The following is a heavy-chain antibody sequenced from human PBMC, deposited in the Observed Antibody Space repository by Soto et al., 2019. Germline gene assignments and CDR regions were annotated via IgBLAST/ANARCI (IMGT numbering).Heavy chain of an antibody. J-gene: IGHJ2*01. V-gene: IGHV3-23*01. CDR3: AAREGRRTSYCYHF. CDR1: GVTFSNHV. D-gene: IGHD3-22*01. CDR2: ITGRGESS. Sequence: PGRSLRLSCTRSGVTFSNHVMTWVRQAPGKGLQWISTITGRGESSYYAESVKGRFTISRDKSRNTLYLQMRSLRADDKGIYYCAAREGRRTSYCYHFWGPG.